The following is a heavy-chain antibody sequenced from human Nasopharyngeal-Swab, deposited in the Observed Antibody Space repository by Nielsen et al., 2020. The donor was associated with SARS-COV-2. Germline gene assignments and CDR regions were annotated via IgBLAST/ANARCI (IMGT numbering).Heavy chain of an antibody. CDR2: IKQDGSET. V-gene: IGHV3-7*03. Sequence: GESLKISCAASGFTFSNYWMNWVRQTPGKGLEWVAIIKQDGSETYYVDSVRGRFTISRDNAKTSLSLVMTSLRADDTAVYYCAGGTGWLTDSWGQGTLVTVSS. J-gene: IGHJ4*02. D-gene: IGHD3-9*01. CDR1: GFTFSNYW. CDR3: AGGTGWLTDS.